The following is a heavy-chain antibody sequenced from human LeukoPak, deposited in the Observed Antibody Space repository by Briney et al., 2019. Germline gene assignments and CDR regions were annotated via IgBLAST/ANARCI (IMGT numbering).Heavy chain of an antibody. CDR3: ARYGDSNYWYFDL. D-gene: IGHD4-17*01. CDR1: GFTFSSYE. V-gene: IGHV3-48*03. J-gene: IGHJ2*01. Sequence: PGGSLRLSCAASGFTFSSYEMNWVRQAPGKGLEWVSYISSSGSTIYYADSVKGRFTISRDNAKNSLYLQMNSLRAEDTAVYYCARYGDSNYWYFDLWGRGTLVTVSS. CDR2: ISSSGSTI.